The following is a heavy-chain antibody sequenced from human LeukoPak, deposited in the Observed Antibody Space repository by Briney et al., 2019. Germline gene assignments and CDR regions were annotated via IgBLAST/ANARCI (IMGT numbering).Heavy chain of an antibody. CDR1: GYSISSGYY. J-gene: IGHJ4*02. CDR2: IYHSGNT. CDR3: ARVSTGGPRRHFDY. Sequence: SETLSLTCTVSGYSISSGYYWGWIRQPPGKGLEWIGSIYHSGNTYYNPSLKSRVTISVDTSKNQFSLELSSVTAADTAVYYCARVSTGGPRRHFDYWGQGTLVTVSS. V-gene: IGHV4-38-2*02. D-gene: IGHD7-27*01.